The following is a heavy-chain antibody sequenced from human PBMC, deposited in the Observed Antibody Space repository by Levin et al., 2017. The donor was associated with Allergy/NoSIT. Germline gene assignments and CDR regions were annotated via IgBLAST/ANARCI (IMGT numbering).Heavy chain of an antibody. J-gene: IGHJ4*02. CDR3: ARDVLWFGELLSPGPGDY. Sequence: ASVKVSCKASGYTFTGYYMHWVRQAPGQGLEWMGWINPNSGGTNYAQKFQGRVTMTRDTSISTAYMELSRLRSDDTAVYYCARDVLWFGELLSPGPGDYWGQGTLVTVSS. D-gene: IGHD3-10*01. CDR2: INPNSGGT. CDR1: GYTFTGYY. V-gene: IGHV1-2*02.